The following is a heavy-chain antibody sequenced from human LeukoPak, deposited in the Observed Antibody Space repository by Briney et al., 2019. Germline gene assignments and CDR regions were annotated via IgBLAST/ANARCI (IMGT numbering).Heavy chain of an antibody. CDR3: ARDSSSWSSIWGMGV. V-gene: IGHV3-11*01. CDR1: GFTFSDYY. Sequence: GGSLRLSCAASGFTFSDYYMSWIRQAPGKGLEWVSYISSSGSTIYYADSVKGRFTISRDNAKNSLYLQMNSLRAEDTAVYYCARDSSSWSSIWGMGVWGQGTTVTVSS. D-gene: IGHD6-13*01. CDR2: ISSSGSTI. J-gene: IGHJ6*02.